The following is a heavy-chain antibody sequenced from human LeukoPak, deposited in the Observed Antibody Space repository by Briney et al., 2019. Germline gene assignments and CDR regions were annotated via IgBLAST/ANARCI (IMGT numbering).Heavy chain of an antibody. Sequence: SGGSLRLSSAASDFSFSNYGIHTVRQALGKGLERVAVILYDGNNKHYAESVKGRFTISRDNTNNMLYLQMNSLRPEDTAVYYCAKDRLFGSGLNGPHYYYGMDVWGQGTTVTVSS. CDR1: DFSFSNYG. CDR2: ILYDGNNK. V-gene: IGHV3-30*18. J-gene: IGHJ6*02. CDR3: AKDRLFGSGLNGPHYYYGMDV. D-gene: IGHD1-26*01.